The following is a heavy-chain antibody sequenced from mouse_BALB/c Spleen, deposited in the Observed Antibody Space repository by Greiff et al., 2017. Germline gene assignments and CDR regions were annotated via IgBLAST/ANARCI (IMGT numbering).Heavy chain of an antibody. CDR2: ISDGGSYT. J-gene: IGHJ2*01. CDR3: ARHEHFDY. CDR1: GFTFSDYY. V-gene: IGHV5-4*02. Sequence: EVHLVESGGGLVKPGGSLKLSCAASGFTFSDYYMYWVRQTPEKRLEWVATISDGGSYTYYPDSVKGRFTISRDNAKNNLYLQMSSLKSEDTAMYYCARHEHFDYWGQGTTLTVSS.